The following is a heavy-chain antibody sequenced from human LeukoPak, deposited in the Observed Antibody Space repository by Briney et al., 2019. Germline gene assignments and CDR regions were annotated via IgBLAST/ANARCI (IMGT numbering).Heavy chain of an antibody. V-gene: IGHV4-59*12. CDR2: IYYSGST. Sequence: SETLSLTCTVSGGSISSYYWSWIRQPPGKGLEWIGYIYYSGSTYYNPSLKSRVTISVDTSKNQFSLKLSSVTAADTAVYYCARVLVRGVITSYYYYMDVWGKGTTVTVSS. J-gene: IGHJ6*03. D-gene: IGHD3-10*01. CDR1: GGSISSYY. CDR3: ARVLVRGVITSYYYYMDV.